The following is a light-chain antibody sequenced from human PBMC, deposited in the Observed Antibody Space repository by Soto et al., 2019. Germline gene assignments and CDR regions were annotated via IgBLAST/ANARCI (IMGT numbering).Light chain of an antibody. V-gene: IGKV3-20*01. J-gene: IGKJ4*01. CDR1: QSVSSN. Sequence: EIVMTQSPATLSLSPGERATLSCRASQSVSSNLAWYQQRPGQAPRLLISGASGRATGVPDRFSGSGSGTDFTLTITRLEPEDFAVYYCHQYGTSPLTFGGGTKVDIK. CDR3: HQYGTSPLT. CDR2: GAS.